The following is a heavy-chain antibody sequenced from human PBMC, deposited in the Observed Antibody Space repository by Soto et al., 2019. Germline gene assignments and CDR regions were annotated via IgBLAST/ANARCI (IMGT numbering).Heavy chain of an antibody. CDR2: IWYDGSNK. V-gene: IGHV3-33*08. Sequence: GGSLRLSCAASGFTFSSYGMHWVRQAPGKGLEWVAVIWYDGSNKYYADSVKGRFTISRDNSKNTLYLQMNSLRAEDMAVYYCARDPSSSYAFDIWGQGTMVTVSS. D-gene: IGHD6-6*01. J-gene: IGHJ3*02. CDR1: GFTFSSYG. CDR3: ARDPSSSYAFDI.